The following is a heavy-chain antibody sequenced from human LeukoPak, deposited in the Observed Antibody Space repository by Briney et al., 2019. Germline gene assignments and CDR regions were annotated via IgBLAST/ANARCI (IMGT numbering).Heavy chain of an antibody. Sequence: WASVKLSCKASGGTFSSYAISWVRQAPGQGLEWMGGIIPIFGTANYAQKFQGRVTITADESTSTAYMELSSLRSEDTAVYYCACRTSGFDYWGQGTLVTVSS. J-gene: IGHJ4*02. V-gene: IGHV1-69*13. CDR1: GGTFSSYA. CDR3: ACRTSGFDY. D-gene: IGHD1-14*01. CDR2: IIPIFGTA.